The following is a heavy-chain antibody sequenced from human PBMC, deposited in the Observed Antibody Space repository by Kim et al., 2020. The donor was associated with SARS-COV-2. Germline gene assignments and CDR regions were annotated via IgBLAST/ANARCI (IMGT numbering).Heavy chain of an antibody. D-gene: IGHD2-15*01. CDR3: ARDVVVLVGVTQREHF. V-gene: IGHV4-61*01. CDR1: GDSVSSGSYY. J-gene: IGHJ4*01. Sequence: SETLSLTCTVSGDSVSSGSYYWSWIRQPPGKGLEWIGYITYSGSTDYNPSLRSRITISVDTSKNRFSLKLTSVTAADTAVYYCARDVVVLVGVTQREHF. CDR2: ITYSGST.